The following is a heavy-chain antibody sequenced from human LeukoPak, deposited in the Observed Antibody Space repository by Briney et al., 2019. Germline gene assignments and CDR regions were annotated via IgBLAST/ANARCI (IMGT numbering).Heavy chain of an antibody. CDR3: ARQVESYCFDY. CDR2: LSYGGRT. Sequence: SETLSLTCNVAGGSISSSSHYWGCIRQTPGKGLEWIGSLSYGGRTYYNPSLKSRVTMSVDTSKNQFFLNLSSVTAADTAVYYCARQVESYCFDYWGQGTLVTVSS. J-gene: IGHJ4*02. D-gene: IGHD1-1*01. V-gene: IGHV4-39*01. CDR1: GGSISSSSHY.